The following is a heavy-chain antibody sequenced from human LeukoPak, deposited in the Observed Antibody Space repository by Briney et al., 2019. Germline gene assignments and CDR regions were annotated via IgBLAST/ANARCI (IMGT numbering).Heavy chain of an antibody. Sequence: GGSLRLSCAASGFTFSSYWMNWVRQAPGKGLVRVARIKTDGSSTSYADSVKGRFTISRDNAKNTLYLQMNSLRAEDTAVYYCATYTSFGVDTMKDYWGQGTLVTVSS. CDR2: IKTDGSST. J-gene: IGHJ4*02. V-gene: IGHV3-74*01. D-gene: IGHD3-3*01. CDR3: ATYTSFGVDTMKDY. CDR1: GFTFSSYW.